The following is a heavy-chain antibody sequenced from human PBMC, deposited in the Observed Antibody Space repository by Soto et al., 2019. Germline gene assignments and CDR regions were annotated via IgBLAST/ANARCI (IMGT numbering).Heavy chain of an antibody. CDR3: ARADLGNYGDYPGYYYGMDV. J-gene: IGHJ6*02. CDR2: ISYDGSNK. CDR1: GFTFSSYA. Sequence: QVQLVESGGGVVQPGRSLRLSCAASGFTFSSYAMHWVRQAPGKGLEWVAVISYDGSNKYYADSVKGRFTISRDNSKNTLYLQMNSLRAEDTAVYYCARADLGNYGDYPGYYYGMDVWGQGTTVTVSS. V-gene: IGHV3-30-3*01. D-gene: IGHD4-17*01.